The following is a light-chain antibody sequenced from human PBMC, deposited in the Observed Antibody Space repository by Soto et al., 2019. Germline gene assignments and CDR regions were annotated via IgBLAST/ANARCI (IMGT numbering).Light chain of an antibody. Sequence: AIQLTQSPSSLSASVGDRVTITCRASQGISSALAWYQQKSGKAPKLLIYDAFRLESGVPSNFSGSGSGTDFTLTISSLQPEDFATYYCQQFYTYPLTFGQGTKLEIK. CDR1: QGISSA. V-gene: IGKV1-13*02. CDR3: QQFYTYPLT. J-gene: IGKJ2*01. CDR2: DAF.